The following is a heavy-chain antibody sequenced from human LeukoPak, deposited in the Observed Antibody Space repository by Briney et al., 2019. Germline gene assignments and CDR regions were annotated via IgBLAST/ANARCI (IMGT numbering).Heavy chain of an antibody. CDR1: GGSFSGYY. CDR3: ARDSGTTGEVKFDP. CDR2: INHSGST. J-gene: IGHJ5*02. Sequence: SETLSLTCAVYGGSFSGYYWSWIRQPPGKGLEWIGEINHSGSTNYNPSLKSRVTISVHTSKNQFSLKLMSVTAADTAVYYCARDSGTTGEVKFDPWGQGTLVTVSS. D-gene: IGHD3-10*01. V-gene: IGHV4-34*01.